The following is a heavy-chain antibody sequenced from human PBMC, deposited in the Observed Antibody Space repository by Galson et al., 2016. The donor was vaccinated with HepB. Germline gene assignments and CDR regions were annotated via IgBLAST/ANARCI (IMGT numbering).Heavy chain of an antibody. CDR1: GDSVSAGSAA. CDR2: TYYRSKWYN. CDR3: ARGGWSSPSQYYYYMDV. D-gene: IGHD6-6*01. V-gene: IGHV6-1*01. J-gene: IGHJ6*03. Sequence: CAISGDSVSAGSAAWNWIRQSPSRGLEWLGRTYYRSKWYNDYAVSVKSRIIINADTSKNQFSLQLNSVTPEDTAVYYCARGGWSSPSQYYYYMDVWGKGTTVTVSS.